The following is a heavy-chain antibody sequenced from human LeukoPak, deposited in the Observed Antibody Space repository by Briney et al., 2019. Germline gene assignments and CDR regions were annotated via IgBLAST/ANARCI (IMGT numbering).Heavy chain of an antibody. Sequence: GGSLRLSCAASGFTFSVMHWVRQAPGKGLEWVALLRHDGTNKNYADSVKGRFTISRDNSKKTLYLQMNSLRPEDTAVYYCVKDRGDLPPYFDYWGQGTLVTVSS. CDR1: GFTFSV. J-gene: IGHJ4*02. D-gene: IGHD2-21*02. CDR3: VKDRGDLPPYFDY. CDR2: LRHDGTNK. V-gene: IGHV3-30-3*02.